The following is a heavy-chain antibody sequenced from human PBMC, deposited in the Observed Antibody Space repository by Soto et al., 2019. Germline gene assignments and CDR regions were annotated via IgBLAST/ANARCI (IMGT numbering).Heavy chain of an antibody. CDR1: GFSFSRFP. J-gene: IGHJ4*02. V-gene: IGHV3-23*01. CDR2: INGGGSST. D-gene: IGHD1-7*01. Sequence: GGSLRLSCVGSGFSFSRFPMSWFRQAAGKGLEWVAGINGGGSSTSYADSVQGRFTISRDNSKNTLLLHMDKLTAEDTAVYFCAKDELPFSCLLVVAESRFYFWGKGSPVPVSS. CDR3: AKDELPFSCLLVVAESRFYF.